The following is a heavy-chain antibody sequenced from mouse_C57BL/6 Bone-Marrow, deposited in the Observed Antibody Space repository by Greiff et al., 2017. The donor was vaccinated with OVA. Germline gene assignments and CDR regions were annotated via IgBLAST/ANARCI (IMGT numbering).Heavy chain of an antibody. CDR1: GYSFTSYY. CDR2: IYPGSGNT. V-gene: IGHV1-66*01. Sequence: VMLVESGPELVKPGASVKISCKASGYSFTSYYIHWVKQRPGQGLEWIGWIYPGSGNTKYNEKFKGKATLTADTSSSTAYMQLSSLTSEDSAVYYCAREGTWFAYWGQGTLVTVSA. CDR3: AREGTWFAY. J-gene: IGHJ3*01.